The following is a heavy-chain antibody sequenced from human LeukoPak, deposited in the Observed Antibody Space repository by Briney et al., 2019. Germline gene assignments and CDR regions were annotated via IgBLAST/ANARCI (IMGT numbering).Heavy chain of an antibody. CDR1: GFTFSSYA. CDR3: ARGPNDYGDRDYYYYYMDV. CDR2: ISSNGGST. J-gene: IGHJ6*03. D-gene: IGHD4-17*01. Sequence: GGSLRLSCAASGFTFSSYAMHWVRQAPGKGLEYVSVISSNGGSTYYANSVKGRFTISRDNSKNTLYLQMGSLRAEDMAVYYCARGPNDYGDRDYYYYYMDVWGKGTTVTISS. V-gene: IGHV3-64*01.